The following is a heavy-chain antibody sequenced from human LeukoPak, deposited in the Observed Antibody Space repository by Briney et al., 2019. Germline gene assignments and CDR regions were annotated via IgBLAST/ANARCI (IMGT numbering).Heavy chain of an antibody. J-gene: IGHJ3*02. Sequence: PSQTLSLTCTVSGGSISRYYWSWIRQPPGKGLEWIGYIYYSGSTNYNPSLKSRVTISVDTSKNQFSLKLSSVTAADTAVYYCARDADDYGDYLDAFDIWGQGTMVTVSS. CDR2: IYYSGST. D-gene: IGHD4-17*01. CDR1: GGSISRYY. V-gene: IGHV4-59*01. CDR3: ARDADDYGDYLDAFDI.